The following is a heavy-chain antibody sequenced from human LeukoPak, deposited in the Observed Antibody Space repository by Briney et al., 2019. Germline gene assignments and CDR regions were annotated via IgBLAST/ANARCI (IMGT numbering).Heavy chain of an antibody. CDR2: ISYDGSNK. D-gene: IGHD2-2*01. CDR3: ARAPPIVVVPAAIDY. J-gene: IGHJ4*02. Sequence: PGGSLRLSCAASGFTFSSYAMHWVRQAPGKGLEWVAVISYDGSNKYYADSVKGRFTISRDNSKNTLYLQMNSLRAEDTAVYYCARAPPIVVVPAAIDYWGQGTLVTVSS. CDR1: GFTFSSYA. V-gene: IGHV3-30-3*01.